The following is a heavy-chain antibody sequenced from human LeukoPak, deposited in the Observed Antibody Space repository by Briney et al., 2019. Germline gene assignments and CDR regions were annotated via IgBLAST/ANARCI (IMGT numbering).Heavy chain of an antibody. D-gene: IGHD6-19*01. V-gene: IGHV1-69*04. CDR1: GGTFSSYT. CDR3: ARDSAYSSGPDY. Sequence: ASAKVSCKASGGTFSSYTISWVRQAPGQGLEWMGRIIPILGIANYAQKFQGRVTITADKSTSTAYMELSSLRSEDTAVYYCARDSAYSSGPDYWGQGTLVTVSS. J-gene: IGHJ4*02. CDR2: IIPILGIA.